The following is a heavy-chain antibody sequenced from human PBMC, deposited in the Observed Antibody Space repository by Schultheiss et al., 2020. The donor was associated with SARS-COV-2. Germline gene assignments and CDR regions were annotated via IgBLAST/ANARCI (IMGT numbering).Heavy chain of an antibody. Sequence: ASVKVSCKASGGTFSSYAISWVRQAPGQGLEWMGWISAYNGNTNYAQKLQGRVTMTTDTSTSTAYMELRSLRSEDTAVYYCARGSYGDYEFGYWGQGTLVTVSS. CDR1: GGTFSSYA. D-gene: IGHD4-17*01. J-gene: IGHJ4*02. CDR3: ARGSYGDYEFGY. CDR2: ISAYNGNT. V-gene: IGHV1-18*01.